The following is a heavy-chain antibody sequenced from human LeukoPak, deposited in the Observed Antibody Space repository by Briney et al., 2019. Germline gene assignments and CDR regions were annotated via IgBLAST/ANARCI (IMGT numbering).Heavy chain of an antibody. V-gene: IGHV4-4*02. D-gene: IGHD6-13*01. Sequence: SGTLSLTCAVSGGSISSSNWWSWVRQPPGKGLERIGEIYHSGSTNYNPSLKSQVTISVDTSKNQFSLKLSSVTAADTAVYYCARSDIAAELPFDYWGQGTLVTVSS. CDR2: IYHSGST. J-gene: IGHJ4*02. CDR3: ARSDIAAELPFDY. CDR1: GGSISSSNW.